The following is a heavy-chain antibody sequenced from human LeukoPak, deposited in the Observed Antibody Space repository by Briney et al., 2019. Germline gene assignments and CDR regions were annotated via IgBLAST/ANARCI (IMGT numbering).Heavy chain of an antibody. CDR3: AKGLIIAAAGYYYYYGMDV. J-gene: IGHJ6*02. CDR2: ISWNSGSI. Sequence: GGSLRLSCAASGFTFDDYAMHWVRQAPGKGLEWVSGISWNSGSIGYADSVKGRSTISRDNAKNSLYLQMNSLRAEDTALYYCAKGLIIAAAGYYYYYGMDVWGQGTTVTVSS. D-gene: IGHD6-13*01. V-gene: IGHV3-9*01. CDR1: GFTFDDYA.